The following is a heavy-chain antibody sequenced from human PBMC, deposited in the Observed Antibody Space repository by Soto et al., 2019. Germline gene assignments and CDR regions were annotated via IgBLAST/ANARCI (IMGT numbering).Heavy chain of an antibody. V-gene: IGHV3-23*01. CDR3: AKACAGQLATAESSDI. CDR2: ISGSGGST. Sequence: GGSLRLPCAASGFTFSSYAMIWVRQAPGKGLEWVSAISGSGGSTYSANSVKRRFTISRDNSKNTLYLKMNSLRAEDTAAYYAAKACAGQLATAESSDIWGQGTMVTVSS. D-gene: IGHD6-6*01. J-gene: IGHJ3*02. CDR1: GFTFSSYA.